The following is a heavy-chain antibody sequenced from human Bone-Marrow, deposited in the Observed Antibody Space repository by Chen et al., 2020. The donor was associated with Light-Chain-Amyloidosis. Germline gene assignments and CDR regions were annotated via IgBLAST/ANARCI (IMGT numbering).Heavy chain of an antibody. D-gene: IGHD2-8*01. CDR3: ARDRVRYCTNGVCYIPPVAGNYYYYGMDV. J-gene: IGHJ6*02. CDR2: IIPIFGTA. CDR1: GGTFSSYA. V-gene: IGHV1-69*01. Sequence: QVQLVQSGAEVKKPGSSVKVSCKASGGTFSSYAISWVRRAPGQGLEWMGGIIPIFGTANYAQKFQGRVTITADESTSTAYMELSSLRSEDTAVYYCARDRVRYCTNGVCYIPPVAGNYYYYGMDVWGQGTTVTVSS.